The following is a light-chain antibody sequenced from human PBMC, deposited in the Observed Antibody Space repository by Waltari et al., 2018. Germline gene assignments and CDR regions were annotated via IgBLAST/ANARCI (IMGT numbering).Light chain of an antibody. Sequence: QPVMTQPPSASASLGASVTLTCTLRFGYTNYKLDWDQQGPGKGPRFLTRVGTGEIVGSKGDGIPVRFSVLDSGMSRNLTMNNIQEEDESDYHCGADYVSGSNVVSVFGTGTRVTVL. CDR1: FGYTNYK. J-gene: IGLJ1*01. CDR3: GADYVSGSNVVSV. V-gene: IGLV9-49*01. CDR2: VGTGEIVG.